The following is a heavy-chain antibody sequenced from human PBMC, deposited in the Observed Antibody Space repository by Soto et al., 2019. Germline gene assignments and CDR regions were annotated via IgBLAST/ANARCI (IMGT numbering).Heavy chain of an antibody. Sequence: EVQLLESGGGLVQPGGSLRLSCAASGFTFSSYAMSWVRQAPGKGLEWVSAISGSGGSTYYADSVKGRFTISRDNSKNTLYLQMNSLRAEDTAVYYCAKDTVVVVAAKRDWFDPWGQGTLVTVSS. V-gene: IGHV3-23*01. CDR2: ISGSGGST. CDR3: AKDTVVVVAAKRDWFDP. CDR1: GFTFSSYA. D-gene: IGHD2-15*01. J-gene: IGHJ5*02.